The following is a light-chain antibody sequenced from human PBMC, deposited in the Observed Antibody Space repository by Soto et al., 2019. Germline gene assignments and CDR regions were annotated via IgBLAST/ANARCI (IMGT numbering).Light chain of an antibody. CDR2: LGS. Sequence: DIVMTQSPLSLPVTPGEPASISCRSSQSLLHSNGYNYLDWYLQKPGQSPQLLIYLGSNRASGVPDRFRGSGSGTDFTLKISRVEAEDVGVYYCMQALQTPWTFGQGTKVAIK. J-gene: IGKJ1*01. V-gene: IGKV2-28*01. CDR1: QSLLHSNGYNY. CDR3: MQALQTPWT.